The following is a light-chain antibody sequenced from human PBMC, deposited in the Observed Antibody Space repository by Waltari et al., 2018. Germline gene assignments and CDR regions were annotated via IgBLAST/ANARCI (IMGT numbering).Light chain of an antibody. CDR1: ALSKHY. CDR3: QSSVSSGTYVV. CDR2: KNT. J-gene: IGLJ3*02. Sequence: SYELTQPPSMSVSPGQTARITCPGDALSKHYGYWYKQKPGQAPVLMIYKNTERPAGIPERVSDCSSGTTLTMTISGAQAEDEADYYCQSSVSSGTYVVFGGGTKLTV. V-gene: IGLV3-25*03.